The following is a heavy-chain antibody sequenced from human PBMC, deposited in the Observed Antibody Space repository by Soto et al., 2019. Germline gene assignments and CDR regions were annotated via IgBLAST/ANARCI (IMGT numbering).Heavy chain of an antibody. CDR1: SGSISSSNW. CDR2: IYHSGST. CDR3: ARAPVRNAASVDD. J-gene: IGHJ4*02. V-gene: IGHV4-4*02. D-gene: IGHD1-1*01. Sequence: SETLSLTCAVSSGSISSSNWWSWVRQPPGKGLEWIGEIYHSGSTNYNPSLKSRVTISVDKSKNQFSLKLSSVTAADTAVYYCARAPVRNAASVDDWGQGTLVTVSS.